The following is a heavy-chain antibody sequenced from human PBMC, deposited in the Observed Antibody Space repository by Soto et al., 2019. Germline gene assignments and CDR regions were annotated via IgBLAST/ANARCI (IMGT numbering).Heavy chain of an antibody. J-gene: IGHJ4*02. CDR2: IYYSGST. CDR1: GGSISSDNYY. CDR3: ARLGYSSGSTLVDY. V-gene: IGHV4-30-4*01. Sequence: PSETLSLTCTVSGGSISSDNYYWSWIRQPPGKGLEWIGYIYYSGSTYYNPSLKSRVTISVDTSKNQFSLKLSSVTAADTAVYYCARLGYSSGSTLVDYWGQGTMVTVSS. D-gene: IGHD6-19*01.